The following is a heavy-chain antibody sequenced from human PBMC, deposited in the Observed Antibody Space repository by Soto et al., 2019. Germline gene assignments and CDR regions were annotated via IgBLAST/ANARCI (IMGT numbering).Heavy chain of an antibody. D-gene: IGHD3-10*01. CDR3: ARDRGYRPDTFDI. Sequence: QVQLVQSGAEVKNPGASVKVSCKASGYSFSSYGISWVRQAPGQGLEWVGWIGAYNGDTNYAQKLQGRVTLTTDTSTSTASMELTSLRSDDTAMYYCARDRGYRPDTFDIWGQGTMVIVNS. CDR2: IGAYNGDT. J-gene: IGHJ3*02. V-gene: IGHV1-18*01. CDR1: GYSFSSYG.